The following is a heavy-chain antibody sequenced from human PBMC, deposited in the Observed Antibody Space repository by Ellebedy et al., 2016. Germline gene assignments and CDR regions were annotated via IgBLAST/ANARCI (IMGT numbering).Heavy chain of an antibody. J-gene: IGHJ4*02. CDR2: ISNSGSPT. V-gene: IGHV3-48*01. Sequence: GESLKISCAASGFTFSSYSMNWARQAPGKGLEWVSYISNSGSPTYYADSVKGRFTIFRDNAKKSLYLQMNSLRAEDTAVYYCVRGFDIFDYWGQGTLVTVSS. CDR3: VRGFDIFDY. CDR1: GFTFSSYS.